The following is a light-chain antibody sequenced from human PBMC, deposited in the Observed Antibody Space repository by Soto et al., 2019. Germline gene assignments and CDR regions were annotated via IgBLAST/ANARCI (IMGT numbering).Light chain of an antibody. J-gene: IGKJ4*01. V-gene: IGKV3-20*01. CDR1: QSVSSSY. CDR2: GAS. Sequence: EIVLTQSPGTLSLSPGERATLSCRASQSVSSSYLAWYPQKPGQAPRLLIYGASSRATGIPDWFSGSGSGTDFSLTISRLEPEDFAVYYCEQYGSSPATFGGGTKVEIK. CDR3: EQYGSSPAT.